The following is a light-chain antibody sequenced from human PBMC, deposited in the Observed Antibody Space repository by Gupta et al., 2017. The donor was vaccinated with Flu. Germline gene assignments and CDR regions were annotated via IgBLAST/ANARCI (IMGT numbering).Light chain of an antibody. CDR1: ALANHY. J-gene: IGLJ2*01. CDR2: YDT. Sequence: QTITSTGSCGALANHYVYWWQQKPAQTPPLLIYYDTSRRSAVPERFSASCSAATATFTTSGVHAEDEADYYCQSAHSTSTSFVFGGGTKLTVL. V-gene: IGLV3-25*03. CDR3: QSAHSTSTSFV.